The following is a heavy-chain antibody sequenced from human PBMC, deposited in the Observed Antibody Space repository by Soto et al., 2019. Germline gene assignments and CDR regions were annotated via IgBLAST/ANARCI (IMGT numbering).Heavy chain of an antibody. CDR2: ISYDGSNK. J-gene: IGHJ6*02. CDR1: GFTFSSYA. Sequence: PGGSLRLSCAASGFTFSSYAMHWVRQAPGKGLEWVAVISYDGSNKYYADSVKGRFTISRDNSKNTLYLQMNSLRAEDTAVYYCAVATIQHYYYGMDVWGQGTTVTVYS. CDR3: AVATIQHYYYGMDV. V-gene: IGHV3-30-3*01. D-gene: IGHD5-12*01.